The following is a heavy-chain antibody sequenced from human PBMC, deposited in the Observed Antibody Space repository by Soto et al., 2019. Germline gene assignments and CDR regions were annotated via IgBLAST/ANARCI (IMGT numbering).Heavy chain of an antibody. CDR2: VYHTGRT. D-gene: IGHD3-3*01. Sequence: SETLSLTCIVSGGSFKSGSYSWSWIRQPPGKGLEWIGYVYHTGRTSYNPSLKSRVSISMDTSKSQFSLNLDSVTAADTAVYFCARDFAYFDSWGQGTLVTVSS. V-gene: IGHV4-61*01. CDR3: ARDFAYFDS. J-gene: IGHJ4*02. CDR1: GGSFKSGSYS.